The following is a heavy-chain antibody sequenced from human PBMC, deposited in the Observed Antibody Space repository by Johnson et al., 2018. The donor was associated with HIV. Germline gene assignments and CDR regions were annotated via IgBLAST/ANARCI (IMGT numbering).Heavy chain of an antibody. CDR1: GFTFSFADYA. CDR3: ARGMVVAATKAFDI. CDR2: ISWDGGDP. V-gene: IGHV3-43D*03. D-gene: IGHD2-15*01. Sequence: VQLVESGGGLVQPGGSLRLSCAASGFTFSFADYAMHWVRQAPGKGLEWVSLISWDGGDPCYADSVKGRFAISRENSKNTLYLQMNSLRAEDTAVYYCARGMVVAATKAFDIWGQGTMVTVSS. J-gene: IGHJ3*02.